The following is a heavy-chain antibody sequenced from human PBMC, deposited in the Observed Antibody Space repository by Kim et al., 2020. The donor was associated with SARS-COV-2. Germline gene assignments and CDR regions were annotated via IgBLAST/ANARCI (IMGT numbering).Heavy chain of an antibody. J-gene: IGHJ4*02. Sequence: GGSLRLSCAASGFTFSAYSMSWVRQAPGKGLEWVSYIRDDGSKKYYVDSVRGRFTISRDDAKNSLYLQVNSLRDEDTAVYYCARVSIAVARSPYFDYGGRRALVTVAS. CDR1: GFTFSAYS. D-gene: IGHD6-6*01. V-gene: IGHV3-7*03. CDR3: ARVSIAVARSPYFDY. CDR2: IRDDGSKK.